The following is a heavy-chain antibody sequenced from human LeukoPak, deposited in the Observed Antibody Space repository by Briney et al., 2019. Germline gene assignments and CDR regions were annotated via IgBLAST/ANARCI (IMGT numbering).Heavy chain of an antibody. V-gene: IGHV3-7*01. J-gene: IGHJ4*02. D-gene: IGHD5-18*01. CDR1: GFTFSSYW. Sequence: GGSLRLSCAASGFTFSSYWMSWVRQAPGKGLEWVANIKKDGSEKYYVDSVKGRFTISRDNAKTSLYLQMNSLRAEDTAVYYCARGAGYSYGYLVYWGQGTLVTVSS. CDR3: ARGAGYSYGYLVY. CDR2: IKKDGSEK.